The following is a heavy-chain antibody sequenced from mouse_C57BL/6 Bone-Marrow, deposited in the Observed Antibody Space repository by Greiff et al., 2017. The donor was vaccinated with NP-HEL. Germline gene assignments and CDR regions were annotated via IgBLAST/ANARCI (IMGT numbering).Heavy chain of an antibody. CDR3: ARGDYGSRDYAMDY. J-gene: IGHJ4*01. Sequence: QVQLQQSGAELVKPGASVKLSCKASGYTFTSYWMHWVKQRPGQGLEWIGMIHPNSGSTNYNEKFKSKATLTVDKSSSTAYMQLSSLTSEDSAVYYCARGDYGSRDYAMDYWGQGTSVTVSS. CDR2: IHPNSGST. V-gene: IGHV1-64*01. D-gene: IGHD1-1*01. CDR1: GYTFTSYW.